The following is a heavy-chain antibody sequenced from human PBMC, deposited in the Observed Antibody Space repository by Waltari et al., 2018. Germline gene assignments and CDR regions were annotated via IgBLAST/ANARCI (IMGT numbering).Heavy chain of an antibody. D-gene: IGHD6-13*01. V-gene: IGHV6-1*01. CDR3: TRTRGKVAATDY. J-gene: IGHJ4*01. Sequence: QVQLQQSGPGLVKPSQTLSLTCAISGDSVSSSSAAWNWIRQSPSGGLEWLGRTYYRSQWYHDYAVFVKSRITINPDTSKNQFSLQLNSVTPEDTAVYYCTRTRGKVAATDYWGHGTLVTVSS. CDR1: GDSVSSSSAA. CDR2: TYYRSQWYH.